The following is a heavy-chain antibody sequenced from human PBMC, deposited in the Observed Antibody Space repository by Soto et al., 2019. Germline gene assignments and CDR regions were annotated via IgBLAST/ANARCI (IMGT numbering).Heavy chain of an antibody. V-gene: IGHV4-59*01. CDR2: IYYSGNT. Sequence: QVQLQESGPGLVKPSETLSLTCTVSGGSISSYHWSWIRQSPEKGLEWIGYIYYSGNTNYNPSLKSRVTISVDTSKNQFSRKLTSVTAADTAVYYCARDRRYCSNDNCYLYYFDYWGQGTLVTVSS. J-gene: IGHJ4*02. CDR3: ARDRRYCSNDNCYLYYFDY. D-gene: IGHD2-15*01. CDR1: GGSISSYH.